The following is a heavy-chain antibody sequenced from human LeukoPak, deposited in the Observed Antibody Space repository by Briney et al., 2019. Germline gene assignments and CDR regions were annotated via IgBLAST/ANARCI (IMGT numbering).Heavy chain of an antibody. J-gene: IGHJ4*02. CDR1: GGSISSYH. D-gene: IGHD3-3*01. CDR2: ISYSGST. Sequence: SETLSLTCTVSGGSISSYHWSWIRQPPGKGPEWIGYISYSGSTNYNPSLTSRVTISVDTSKNQFSLKLSSVTAADTAVYYCARSTRDFWSGYYTIGYWGQGTLVTVSS. CDR3: ARSTRDFWSGYYTIGY. V-gene: IGHV4-59*12.